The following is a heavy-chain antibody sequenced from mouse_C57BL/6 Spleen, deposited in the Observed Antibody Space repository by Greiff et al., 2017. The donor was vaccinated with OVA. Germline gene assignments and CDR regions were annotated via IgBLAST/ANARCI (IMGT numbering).Heavy chain of an antibody. Sequence: EVKLMESGGGLVKPGGSLKLSCAASGFTFSDYGMHWVRQAPEKGLEWVAYISSGSSTIYYADTVKGRFTISRDNAKNTLFLQMTSLRSEDTAMYYCARGGNYNYAMDYWGQGTSVTVSS. CDR1: GFTFSDYG. J-gene: IGHJ4*01. CDR2: ISSGSSTI. V-gene: IGHV5-17*01. D-gene: IGHD2-1*01. CDR3: ARGGNYNYAMDY.